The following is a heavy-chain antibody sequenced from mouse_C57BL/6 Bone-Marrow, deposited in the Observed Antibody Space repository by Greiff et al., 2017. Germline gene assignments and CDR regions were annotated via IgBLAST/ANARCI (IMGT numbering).Heavy chain of an antibody. CDR1: GYTFTNYW. CDR2: IYPGGGYT. Sequence: QVQLQQSGAELVRPGTSVKMSCKASGYTFTNYWIGWAKQRPGHGLEWIGDIYPGGGYTNYNEKFKGKATLTADKSSSTAYMQFSSLTSEDSAIYYCARMGNYAMDYWGQGTSGTVAS. J-gene: IGHJ4*01. V-gene: IGHV1-63*01. CDR3: ARMGNYAMDY.